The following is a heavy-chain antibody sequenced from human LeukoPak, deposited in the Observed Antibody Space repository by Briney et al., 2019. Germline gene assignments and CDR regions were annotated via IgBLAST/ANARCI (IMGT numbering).Heavy chain of an antibody. CDR1: GFTFSSYG. V-gene: IGHV3-30*02. Sequence: GGSLRLSCAASGFTFSSYGMHWVRQAPGKGLEWVAFIRYDGSNKYYADSVKGRFTISRDDSKNTLYLQMNSLRAEDTAVYYCARAPETPLRGLDAFDIWGQGTMVTVSS. J-gene: IGHJ3*02. D-gene: IGHD4-17*01. CDR2: IRYDGSNK. CDR3: ARAPETPLRGLDAFDI.